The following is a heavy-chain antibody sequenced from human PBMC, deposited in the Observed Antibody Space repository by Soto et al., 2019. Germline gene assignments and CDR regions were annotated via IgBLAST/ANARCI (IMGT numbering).Heavy chain of an antibody. CDR1: GGSISSSSYY. D-gene: IGHD3-22*01. Sequence: QLQLQESGPGLVKPSETLSLTCTVSGGSISSSSYYWGWIRQPPGKELEWIGSIYYSGSTYYNPSLKSRVTISVDTSKNQFSLKLSSVTAADTAVYYCASLLRSTMSLYYFDYWGQGTLVTVSS. J-gene: IGHJ4*02. CDR3: ASLLRSTMSLYYFDY. CDR2: IYYSGST. V-gene: IGHV4-39*01.